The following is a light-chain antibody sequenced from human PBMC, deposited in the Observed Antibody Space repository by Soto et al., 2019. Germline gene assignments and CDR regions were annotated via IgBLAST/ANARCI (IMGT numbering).Light chain of an antibody. Sequence: DIQMTQSPSSLSASVGDRVSITCRASQSIDSDLNWFQQKPGKAPKLLMYAASSSRNGVPSRFSASGSGTDFTLTISSLQPEDFATYYCQQSYSVPLTFGGGTKVEIK. CDR2: AAS. V-gene: IGKV1-39*01. CDR1: QSIDSD. CDR3: QQSYSVPLT. J-gene: IGKJ4*01.